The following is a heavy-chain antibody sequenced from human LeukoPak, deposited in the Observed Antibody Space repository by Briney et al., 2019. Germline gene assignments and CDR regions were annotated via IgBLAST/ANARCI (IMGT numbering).Heavy chain of an antibody. V-gene: IGHV1-18*01. CDR3: ARLNLIRGVRVIDY. CDR2: INANNDQT. D-gene: IGHD3-10*01. Sequence: ASVKVSCEASGYAFNSYGVTWVRQAPGQGLEWMGWINANNDQTHYGQNLQDRVTMSTNPSTRTVYMNLRTLRSDDTAIYYCARLNLIRGVRVIDYWGQGTLVTVSS. CDR1: GYAFNSYG. J-gene: IGHJ4*02.